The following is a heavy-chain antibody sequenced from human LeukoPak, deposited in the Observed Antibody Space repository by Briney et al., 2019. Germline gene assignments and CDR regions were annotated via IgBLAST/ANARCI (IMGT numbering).Heavy chain of an antibody. D-gene: IGHD2-8*02. CDR2: IRYDGSNK. CDR3: AKDSFTDLYYFDY. V-gene: IGHV3-30*02. Sequence: PGGSLRLSCEASGFTFSIYGMHWVRQAPGKVLEWAAFIRYDGSNKYYADSVKGRFTISRDNSKNTLYLQMNSLRAEDTAVYYCAKDSFTDLYYFDYWGQGTLVTVSS. CDR1: GFTFSIYG. J-gene: IGHJ4*02.